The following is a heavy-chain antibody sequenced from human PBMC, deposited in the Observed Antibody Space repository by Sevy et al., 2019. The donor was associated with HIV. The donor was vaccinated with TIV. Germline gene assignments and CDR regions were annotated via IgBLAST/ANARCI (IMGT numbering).Heavy chain of an antibody. CDR2: INHSGST. V-gene: IGHV4-34*01. CDR1: GGSFSADY. Sequence: SETLSLTCTVYGGSFSADYWTWIRQPPGKGLEWIGEINHSGSTNYNPSLKSRVTISLDTSKNQFSLRLTSVTAADTAVFYCARGYDAGPLIYWGHGSLVTVSS. J-gene: IGHJ4*01. D-gene: IGHD3-22*01. CDR3: ARGYDAGPLIY.